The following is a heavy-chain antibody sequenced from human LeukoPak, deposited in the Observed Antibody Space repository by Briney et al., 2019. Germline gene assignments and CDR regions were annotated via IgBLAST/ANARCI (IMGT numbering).Heavy chain of an antibody. V-gene: IGHV3-11*01. Sequence: GGSLRLSCAASGFTFSDYYMSWIRQAPGKGLEWVSYISSSGSTIYYADSVKGRFTIYRDNAKNSLYLRMNSLRAEDTAVYYCARDTTNYDFWSGPVDYWGQGTLVTVSS. J-gene: IGHJ4*02. CDR1: GFTFSDYY. CDR3: ARDTTNYDFWSGPVDY. CDR2: ISSSGSTI. D-gene: IGHD3-3*01.